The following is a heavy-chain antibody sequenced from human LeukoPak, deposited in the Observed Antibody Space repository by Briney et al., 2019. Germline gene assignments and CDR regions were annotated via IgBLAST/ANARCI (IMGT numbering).Heavy chain of an antibody. CDR1: GYTFTSYD. V-gene: IGHV1-8*01. CDR3: ARQRNYDYVWGSYRPGYYYYYYMDV. CDR2: MNPNSGNT. Sequence: ASVKVSCKASGYTFTSYDINWVRQATGQGLEWMGWMNPNSGNTGYAQKFQGRVTMTRNTSISTAYMELSSLRSEDTAVYYCARQRNYDYVWGSYRPGYYYYYYMDVWGKGTTVTVSS. J-gene: IGHJ6*03. D-gene: IGHD3-16*02.